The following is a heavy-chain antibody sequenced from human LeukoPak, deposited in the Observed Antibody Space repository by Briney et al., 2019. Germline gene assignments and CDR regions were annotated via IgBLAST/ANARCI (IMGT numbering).Heavy chain of an antibody. CDR3: ARNGLAANGYFDY. V-gene: IGHV3-11*04. Sequence: GGSLRLSCAASGFTFSDYYMSWIRQAPGKGLEWVSYISSSGTTINYSDSVKGRFTISRDNAKNSLYLQMNSLRAEDTAVYYCARNGLAANGYFDYWGQGTLVTVSS. CDR2: ISSSGTTI. CDR1: GFTFSDYY. D-gene: IGHD2-8*01. J-gene: IGHJ4*02.